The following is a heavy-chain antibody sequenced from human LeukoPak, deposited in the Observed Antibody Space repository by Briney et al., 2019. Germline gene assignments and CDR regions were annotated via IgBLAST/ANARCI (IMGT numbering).Heavy chain of an antibody. J-gene: IGHJ4*02. Sequence: SETLSLTCAVYGGSFSGYYWSWIRQPPGKGLEWIGEINNSGSTNHNPSLTSRVTISADTTKKQSSLKLSSVTAADTAVYYCARGAGYCTSTTCPSLDYWGQGTLVTVSS. CDR2: INNSGST. D-gene: IGHD2-2*01. CDR3: ARGAGYCTSTTCPSLDY. CDR1: GGSFSGYY. V-gene: IGHV4-34*01.